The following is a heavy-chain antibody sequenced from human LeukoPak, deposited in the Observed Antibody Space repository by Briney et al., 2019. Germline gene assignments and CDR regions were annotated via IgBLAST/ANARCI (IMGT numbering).Heavy chain of an antibody. Sequence: GGSLRLSCGASGFTFDDYWMSWVRQAPGQGLEWVANINQDGSEKYYLDSARGRFTISRDNARNSLYLQVNSLRAEDTAVYYCARGGTSGYSSTRHFWGGNYYFDYWGQGSLVTVSS. CDR1: GFTFDDYW. V-gene: IGHV3-7*01. CDR2: INQDGSEK. D-gene: IGHD2-2*01. J-gene: IGHJ4*02. CDR3: ARGGTSGYSSTRHFWGGNYYFDY.